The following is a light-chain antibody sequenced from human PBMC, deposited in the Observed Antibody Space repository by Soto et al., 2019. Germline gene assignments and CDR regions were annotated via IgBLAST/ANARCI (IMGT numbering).Light chain of an antibody. Sequence: AIRMTQSPSSFSASTGDRVTITCRASQGISSYLAWYQQKPGKAPKLLIYAASTLQSGVPSRFSGSGSGTEFTLTISSLQPDDFATYYCQQYNSYSRTFGPGTKVDI. J-gene: IGKJ1*01. CDR1: QGISSY. CDR2: AAS. CDR3: QQYNSYSRT. V-gene: IGKV1-8*01.